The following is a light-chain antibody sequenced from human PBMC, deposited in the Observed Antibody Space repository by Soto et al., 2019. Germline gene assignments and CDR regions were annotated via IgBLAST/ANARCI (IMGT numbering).Light chain of an antibody. CDR3: CSNAGRPVV. CDR1: SSDIGGYNY. Sequence: QSALTQPRSVSGSPGQSVAISCTGTSSDIGGYNYVSWYQQHPGKAPKVMIYDVDKRPSGVPDRFSGSKSGNTASLTISDLQTEDEADYYCCSNAGRPVVFGTGTKVTVL. J-gene: IGLJ1*01. V-gene: IGLV2-11*01. CDR2: DVD.